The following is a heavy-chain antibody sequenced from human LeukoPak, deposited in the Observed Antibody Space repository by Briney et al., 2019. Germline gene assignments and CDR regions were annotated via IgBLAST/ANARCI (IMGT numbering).Heavy chain of an antibody. CDR1: GGSFSGYY. V-gene: IGHV4-34*01. Sequence: SETLSLTCAVYGGSFSGYYWSWLRQPPGKGLEWIGEINHSGSTNYNPSLKSRVTISVDTSKNQFSLKLSSVTAADTAVYYCARWDGHYYDSSAFDYWGQGTLVTVSS. J-gene: IGHJ4*02. D-gene: IGHD3-22*01. CDR3: ARWDGHYYDSSAFDY. CDR2: INHSGST.